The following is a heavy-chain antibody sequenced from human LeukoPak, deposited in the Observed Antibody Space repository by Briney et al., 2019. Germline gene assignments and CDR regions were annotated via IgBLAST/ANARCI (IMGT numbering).Heavy chain of an antibody. CDR2: ISSSSSYI. D-gene: IGHD3-10*01. Sequence: GGSLRLSCAASGFTFSSYSVNWVRQAPGKGLEWVSSISSSSSYIYYADSVKGRFTISRDNAKNSLYLQMNSLRAEDTAVYYCARDDYYGSGSYYFDYWGQGTLVTVSS. CDR1: GFTFSSYS. J-gene: IGHJ4*02. V-gene: IGHV3-21*01. CDR3: ARDDYYGSGSYYFDY.